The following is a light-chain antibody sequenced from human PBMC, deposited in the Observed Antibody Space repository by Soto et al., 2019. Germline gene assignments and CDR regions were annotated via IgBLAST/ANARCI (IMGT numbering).Light chain of an antibody. CDR1: SGSIASNY. CDR2: GDD. J-gene: IGLJ2*01. CDR3: QSYATTSVV. Sequence: LTQPHSVSESPGKTVTISCTRSSGSIASNYVQWYQKRPGSSPTTVIYGDDQRPSGVPDRFSGSIDSSSNSASLTISGLQTEDEADYYCQSYATTSVVFGGGPKLTVL. V-gene: IGLV6-57*01.